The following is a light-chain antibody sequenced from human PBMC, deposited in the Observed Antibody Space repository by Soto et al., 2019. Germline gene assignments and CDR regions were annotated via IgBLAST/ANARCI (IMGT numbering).Light chain of an antibody. V-gene: IGKV3-11*01. J-gene: IGKJ4*01. CDR2: DAS. CDR1: QSVNNF. CDR3: QQRSNWPPALS. Sequence: EVVLTQSPATLSLSPGDRVTLSCRASQSVNNFLAWYQQKPGQTPRLLIYDASKRATGIPGRFSGSGSGTDFTLTISSLEPEDFAVYYCQQRSNWPPALSFGGGTKVEI.